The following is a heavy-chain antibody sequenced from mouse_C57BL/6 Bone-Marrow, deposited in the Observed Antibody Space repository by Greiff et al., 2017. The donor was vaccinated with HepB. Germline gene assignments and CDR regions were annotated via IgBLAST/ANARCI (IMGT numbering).Heavy chain of an antibody. V-gene: IGHV5-12*01. CDR1: GFTFSDYY. J-gene: IGHJ1*03. Sequence: EVMLVESGGGLVQPGGSLKLSCAASGFTFSDYYMYWVRQTPEKRLEWVAYISNGGGSTYYPDTVKGRFTISRDNAKNTLYLQMSRLKSEDTAMYYCARPPDVWGTGTTVTVSS. CDR2: ISNGGGST. CDR3: ARPPDV.